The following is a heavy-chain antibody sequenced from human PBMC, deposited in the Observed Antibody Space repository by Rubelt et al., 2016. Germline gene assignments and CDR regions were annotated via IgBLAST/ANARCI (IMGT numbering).Heavy chain of an antibody. D-gene: IGHD6-13*01. J-gene: IGHJ6*02. CDR2: IRAYNGKT. CDR1: GYTFTTYG. V-gene: IGHV1-18*01. CDR3: ARAQQLSHYYSYGLDV. Sequence: QVQLVQSGAEVKKPGASVKVSCKASGYTFTTYGINWVRQAPGQGLEWMGWIRAYNGKTDYAQNVHGRVTLTTDTSTSTAYMGLRSLRSDDTAVYYCARAQQLSHYYSYGLDVWGQGATVTVSS.